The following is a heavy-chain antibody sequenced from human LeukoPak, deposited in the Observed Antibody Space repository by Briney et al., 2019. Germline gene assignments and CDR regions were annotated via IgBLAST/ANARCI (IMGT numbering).Heavy chain of an antibody. D-gene: IGHD3-22*01. CDR2: IIPIFGTA. Sequence: ASVKVSCKASGGTFSSYAISWVRQAPGQGLEWMGGIIPIFGTANYAQKFQGRVTITADESTSTAYMELSSLRSEDTAVYYCARAPPDRDSSGYYYSIDAFDIWGQGTMVTVSS. V-gene: IGHV1-69*01. CDR1: GGTFSSYA. J-gene: IGHJ3*02. CDR3: ARAPPDRDSSGYYYSIDAFDI.